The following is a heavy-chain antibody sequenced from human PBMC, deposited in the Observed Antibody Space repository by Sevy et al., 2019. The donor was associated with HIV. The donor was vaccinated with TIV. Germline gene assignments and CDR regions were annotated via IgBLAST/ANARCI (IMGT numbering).Heavy chain of an antibody. CDR3: ASDGPHCSGGSCYGGSY. V-gene: IGHV3-48*02. D-gene: IGHD2-15*01. CDR1: GFTFSSYS. J-gene: IGHJ4*02. CDR2: ISSSSSTI. Sequence: GGSLRLSCAASGFTFSSYSMNWVRQAPGKGLEWVSYISSSSSTIYYADSVKGRFTISRDNAKNSLYLQMNSLRDEDTAVYYCASDGPHCSGGSCYGGSYWGQRTLVTVSS.